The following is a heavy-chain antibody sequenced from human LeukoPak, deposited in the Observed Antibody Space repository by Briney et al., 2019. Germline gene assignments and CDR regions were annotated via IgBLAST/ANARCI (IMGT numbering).Heavy chain of an antibody. V-gene: IGHV3-11*04. CDR1: GFTFSDYY. D-gene: IGHD4-11*01. CDR3: ARAPDYSNYVYYYYMDV. J-gene: IGHJ6*03. CDR2: ISSSGSTI. Sequence: PGGSLRLSCAASGFTFSDYYTSWIRQAPGKGLEWVSYISSSGSTIYYADSVKGRFTISRDNAKNSLYLQMNSLRAEDTAVYYCARAPDYSNYVYYYYMDVWGKGTTVTVSS.